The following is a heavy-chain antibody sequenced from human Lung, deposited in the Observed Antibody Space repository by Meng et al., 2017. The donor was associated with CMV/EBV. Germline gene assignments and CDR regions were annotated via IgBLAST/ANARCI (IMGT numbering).Heavy chain of an antibody. Sequence: ASXXVSXKASGYTFTSYGISWVRQAPGQGLEWMGWMNPNSGNTGYAQKFQGRVTLTRVTSISTAYMELSSLTSDDTAVYYCARTRIEVEPDGRKIKYYNYGMDVWXQGTXVTVSS. D-gene: IGHD2-2*01. V-gene: IGHV1-8*02. J-gene: IGHJ6*02. CDR1: GYTFTSYG. CDR2: MNPNSGNT. CDR3: ARTRIEVEPDGRKIKYYNYGMDV.